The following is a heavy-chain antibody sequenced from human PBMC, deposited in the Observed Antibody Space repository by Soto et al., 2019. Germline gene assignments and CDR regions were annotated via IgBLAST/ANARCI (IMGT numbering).Heavy chain of an antibody. CDR1: GGTFSSYA. CDR2: IIPIFGTA. CDR3: ARDQEQRAGYSYGYYGY. V-gene: IGHV1-69*06. D-gene: IGHD5-18*01. Sequence: QVQLVQSGAEVKKPGSSVKVSCKASGGTFSSYAISWVRQAPGQGLEWMGGIIPIFGTANYAQKFQGRVTMTTDTSTSTAYMELRSLRSDDTAVYYCARDQEQRAGYSYGYYGYWGQGTLVTVSS. J-gene: IGHJ4*02.